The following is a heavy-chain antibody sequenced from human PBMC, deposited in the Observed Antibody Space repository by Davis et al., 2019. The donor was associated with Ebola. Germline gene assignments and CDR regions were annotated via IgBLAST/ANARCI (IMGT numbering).Heavy chain of an antibody. CDR1: GYAFTNYY. J-gene: IGHJ6*04. Sequence: ASVKVSCKASGYAFTNYYIHWVRQAPGQGLEWMGIINPSGGSTTYAQKFQGRVTMTRDTSTSTVYMELSSLRSEDTAVYYCARETGDGGGMDVWGKGTAVTVSS. V-gene: IGHV1-46*01. CDR3: ARETGDGGGMDV. CDR2: INPSGGST. D-gene: IGHD7-27*01.